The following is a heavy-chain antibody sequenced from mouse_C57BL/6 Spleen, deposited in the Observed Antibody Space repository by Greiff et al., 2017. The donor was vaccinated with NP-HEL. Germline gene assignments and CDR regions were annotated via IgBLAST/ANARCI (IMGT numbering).Heavy chain of an antibody. J-gene: IGHJ2*01. CDR1: GYAFTNYL. CDR2: INPGSGGT. CDR3: ARLGDDYAFDY. D-gene: IGHD2-4*01. Sequence: VQLQQSGAELVRPGTSVKVSCKASGYAFTNYLIEWVKQRPGQGLEWIGVINPGSGGTNYNEKFKGKATLTADKSSSTAYMQLSSLTSEDSAVYFCARLGDDYAFDYWGQGTTLTVSS. V-gene: IGHV1-54*01.